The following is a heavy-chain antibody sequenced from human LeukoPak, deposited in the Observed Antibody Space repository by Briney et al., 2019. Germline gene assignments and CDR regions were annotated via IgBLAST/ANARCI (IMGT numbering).Heavy chain of an antibody. CDR2: ISGSGGST. CDR3: AKDPYSYGYFRNWFDP. D-gene: IGHD5-18*01. J-gene: IGHJ5*02. Sequence: SGGSLRLSCAASGFTFSSYAMSWVRQAPGKGLEWVSAISGSGGSTYYADSVKGRFTISRDNSKNTLYLQMNSLRAEDTAVYYCAKDPYSYGYFRNWFDPWGQGTLVTVSS. V-gene: IGHV3-23*01. CDR1: GFTFSSYA.